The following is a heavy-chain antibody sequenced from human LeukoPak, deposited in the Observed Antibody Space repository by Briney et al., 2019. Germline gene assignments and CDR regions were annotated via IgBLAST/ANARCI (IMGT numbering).Heavy chain of an antibody. CDR3: ARDAPGYCSGGSCYLYYYYYYMDV. CDR1: GYTFTGYY. J-gene: IGHJ6*03. CDR2: INPNSGGT. V-gene: IGHV1-2*02. Sequence: ASVKVSCKASGYTFTGYYMHWVRQAPGQGLEWMGWINPNSGGTNYAQKFQGRVTMTRDTSISTAYMELSRLRSDDTAVYYCARDAPGYCSGGSCYLYYYYYYMDVWGKGTTVTVPS. D-gene: IGHD2-15*01.